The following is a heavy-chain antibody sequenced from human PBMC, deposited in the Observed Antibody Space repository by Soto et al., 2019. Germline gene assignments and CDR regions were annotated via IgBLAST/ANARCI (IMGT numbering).Heavy chain of an antibody. CDR3: AKDSEGAAGLHDY. J-gene: IGHJ4*02. CDR2: ISYSGNT. Sequence: TLSLTCTVSGGSISSGASYWSWIRQHPGKGLEWIGYISYSGNTYYNPSLQSRVTISVDTSKTHFSLKLSSVTAADTAVYYCAKDSEGAAGLHDYWGQGTLVTGSS. V-gene: IGHV4-31*03. D-gene: IGHD6-13*01. CDR1: GGSISSGASY.